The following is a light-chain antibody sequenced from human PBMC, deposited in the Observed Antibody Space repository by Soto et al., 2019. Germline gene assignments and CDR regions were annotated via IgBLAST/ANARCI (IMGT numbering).Light chain of an antibody. CDR3: QQYDSSPWT. J-gene: IGKJ1*01. Sequence: EIVLTQSPGTLSLSPGERATLSCRASQSVSSSFLAWYQQKPGQAPRLLIYGASSRATGIPDRLSGSGSGTDFTLTISGLEPEDFAVYYCQQYDSSPWTFGQGTRVEIK. V-gene: IGKV3-20*01. CDR2: GAS. CDR1: QSVSSSF.